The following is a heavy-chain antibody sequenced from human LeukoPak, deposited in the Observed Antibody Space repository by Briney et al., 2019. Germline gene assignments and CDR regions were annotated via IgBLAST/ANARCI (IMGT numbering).Heavy chain of an antibody. Sequence: GGSLRLSCAASGFTFSDYNMQWLRQTPGKGLEWVGIILSDGKSAFYADSVKGRFTISRDNSKNTLYLQMNSLRAEDTAVYYCARDTVTTEGFFDYWGQGTLVTVSS. V-gene: IGHV3-30*04. CDR3: ARDTVTTEGFFDY. D-gene: IGHD4-17*01. CDR2: ILSDGKSA. J-gene: IGHJ4*02. CDR1: GFTFSDYN.